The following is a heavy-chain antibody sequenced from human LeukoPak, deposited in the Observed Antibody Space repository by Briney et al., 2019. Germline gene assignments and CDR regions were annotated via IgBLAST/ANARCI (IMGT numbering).Heavy chain of an antibody. J-gene: IGHJ4*02. CDR1: GFTFGDYA. V-gene: IGHV3-49*05. D-gene: IGHD3-10*01. CDR3: TRGGYYGPIDY. CDR2: IRSKAYGGTT. Sequence: KTGGSLRLSCTAAGFTFGDYAMSWFRQAPGKGLEWVGFIRSKAYGGTTEYAASVKGRFTISRDDSKSIAYLQMNSLKTEDTAVYYCTRGGYYGPIDYWGQGTLVTVSS.